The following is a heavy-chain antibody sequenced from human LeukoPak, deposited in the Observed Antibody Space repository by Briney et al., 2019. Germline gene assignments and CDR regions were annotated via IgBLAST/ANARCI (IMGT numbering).Heavy chain of an antibody. Sequence: ASVKVSCKVSGYTLTELSMHWVRQAPGKGLEWMGGFDPEDGETMYAQKFQGRVTMTEDTSTDTAYMELSSLRSEDTAVYYCATVSYYGSGSYYNYWGQGTLVTVSS. CDR2: FDPEDGET. D-gene: IGHD3-10*01. V-gene: IGHV1-24*01. CDR1: GYTLTELS. CDR3: ATVSYYGSGSYYNY. J-gene: IGHJ4*02.